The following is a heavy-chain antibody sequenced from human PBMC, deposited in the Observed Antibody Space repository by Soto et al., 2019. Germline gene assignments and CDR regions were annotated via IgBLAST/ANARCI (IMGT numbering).Heavy chain of an antibody. CDR3: ARLRTGRGAIDY. V-gene: IGHV1-3*01. J-gene: IGHJ4*02. D-gene: IGHD3-10*01. CDR1: GYTCTSYA. CDR2: INPGNGNT. Sequence: QVQLVQSGAEVKKPGASVNVSCKASGYTCTSYAMHWVRQAPGQRPEWMAWINPGNGNTKYSQNFQGRLTITRDTSATTAYMERSSLRSEDTAVYYCARLRTGRGAIDYWGQGTLVTVSS.